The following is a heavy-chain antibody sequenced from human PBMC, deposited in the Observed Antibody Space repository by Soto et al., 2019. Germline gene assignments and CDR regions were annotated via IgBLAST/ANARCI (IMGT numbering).Heavy chain of an antibody. D-gene: IGHD1-26*01. J-gene: IGHJ6*02. CDR3: ARSLRDEYSSSGRSDYYAMDV. V-gene: IGHV1-3*01. Sequence: ASVKVSCKASGYTFTTYVVHWVRQAPGQRLEWMGWINPNNGNTNYSQKFQDSVTMSTDTSATTVYMELSALIHDDTAGYYCARSLRDEYSSSGRSDYYAMDVWGQGTTVTVSS. CDR2: INPNNGNT. CDR1: GYTFTTYV.